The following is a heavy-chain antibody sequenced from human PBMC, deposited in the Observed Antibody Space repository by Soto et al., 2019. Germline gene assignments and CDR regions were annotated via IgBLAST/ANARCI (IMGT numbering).Heavy chain of an antibody. D-gene: IGHD1-7*01. Sequence: QVQLVQSGAEVKKPGASVKVSCKASGYTFTSYGISWVRQAPGQALEWMGWISAYNGNTNYAQKLQGRVTMTTDTYTRTAYMELRSLRSDDTAVYYCARARHDCNYGYYYYYYMDVWGKGTTVTVSS. J-gene: IGHJ6*03. CDR2: ISAYNGNT. CDR3: ARARHDCNYGYYYYYYMDV. V-gene: IGHV1-18*01. CDR1: GYTFTSYG.